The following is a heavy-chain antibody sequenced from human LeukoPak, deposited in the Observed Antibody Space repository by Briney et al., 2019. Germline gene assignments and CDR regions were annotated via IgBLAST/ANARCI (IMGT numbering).Heavy chain of an antibody. V-gene: IGHV3-23*01. D-gene: IGHD6-13*01. Sequence: GGSLRLSCAASGFTFSSYAMSWVRQAPGKGLEWVSTISGSGGNTYHADSVRGRFTISRDNSKNTLYLQVNSLRAEDTAIYYCAKVSWANYFDYWGQGTLVTVSS. CDR2: ISGSGGNT. CDR1: GFTFSSYA. J-gene: IGHJ4*02. CDR3: AKVSWANYFDY.